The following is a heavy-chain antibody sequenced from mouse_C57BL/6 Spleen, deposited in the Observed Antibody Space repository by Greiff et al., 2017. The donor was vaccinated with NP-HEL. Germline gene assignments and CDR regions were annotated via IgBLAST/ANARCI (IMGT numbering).Heavy chain of an antibody. J-gene: IGHJ2*01. CDR1: GYTFTDYY. CDR2: INPNNGGT. CDR3: ARGNYGLDY. V-gene: IGHV1-26*01. D-gene: IGHD1-1*01. Sequence: VQLQQSGPELVKPGASVKISCKASGYTFTDYYMNWVKQSHGKSLEWIGDINPNNGGTSYNQKFKGKATLTVDKSSRTAYMELRSLTSEDSAVYSCARGNYGLDYWGHGTTLTVSS.